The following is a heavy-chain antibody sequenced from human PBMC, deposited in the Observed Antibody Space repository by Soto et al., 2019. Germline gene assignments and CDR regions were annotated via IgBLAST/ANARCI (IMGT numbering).Heavy chain of an antibody. V-gene: IGHV3-53*01. CDR2: FYSAGNT. D-gene: IGHD3-16*01. J-gene: IGHJ4*02. CDR1: GFTVSSSY. Sequence: EVQLVESGGGLIQPGGSLSLSCAASGFTVSSSYMSWVRQAPGKGLEWVSVFYSAGNTYYADAVEVRFTISRDISKNTLYLQMNSLRVEDTAVYYCATRVGGMGRYYFDCWGQGTLVTVSS. CDR3: ATRVGGMGRYYFDC.